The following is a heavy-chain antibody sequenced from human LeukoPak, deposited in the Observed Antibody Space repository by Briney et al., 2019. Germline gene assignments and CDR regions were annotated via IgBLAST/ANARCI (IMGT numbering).Heavy chain of an antibody. D-gene: IGHD1-7*01. Sequence: GGSLRLSCAASGFTFSTYAMSWVRQAPGKGLEWVSAISGSADSTYYADSVKGQFAISRDNSKNTLYLQMNSLRAEDTAVYFCARDRARGGTTDFDYWGQGTLVTVSS. CDR1: GFTFSTYA. J-gene: IGHJ4*02. V-gene: IGHV3-23*01. CDR3: ARDRARGGTTDFDY. CDR2: ISGSADST.